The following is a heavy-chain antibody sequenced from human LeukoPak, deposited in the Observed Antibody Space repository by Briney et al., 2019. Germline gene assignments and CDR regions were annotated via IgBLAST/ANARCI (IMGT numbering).Heavy chain of an antibody. CDR1: GGSISSSSYY. CDR3: ARNPYYGSGQLDAFDI. Sequence: LSLTCTVSGGSISSSSYYWGWVRQAPGKGLEWVGRTRNKANSYTTGYAASVKGRFTISRDYSKNSLYLQMNSLKTEDTAVYYCARNPYYGSGQLDAFDIWGQGTMVTDSS. J-gene: IGHJ3*02. CDR2: TRNKANSYTT. D-gene: IGHD3-10*01. V-gene: IGHV3-72*01.